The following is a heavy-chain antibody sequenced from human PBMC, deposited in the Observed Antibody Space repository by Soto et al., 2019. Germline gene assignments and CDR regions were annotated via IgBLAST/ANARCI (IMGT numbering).Heavy chain of an antibody. Sequence: SETLSLTCTVSGGSISSSSYYWGWIRQAPGKGLEWIGYIFSSGTTYYNPSLKSRLTMSLDTSQNQFSLKLNSVTAADTAVYFCARVPSPFDFYYAMDVWGQGTTVTVSS. V-gene: IGHV4-30-4*02. D-gene: IGHD3-16*01. CDR3: ARVPSPFDFYYAMDV. CDR1: GGSISSSSYY. CDR2: IFSSGTT. J-gene: IGHJ6*02.